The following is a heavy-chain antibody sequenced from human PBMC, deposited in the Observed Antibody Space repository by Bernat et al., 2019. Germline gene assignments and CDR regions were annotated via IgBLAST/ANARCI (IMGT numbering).Heavy chain of an antibody. CDR2: IKSKTDGGTT. D-gene: IGHD6-13*01. CDR3: TTDFGLAAAGPNLDA. V-gene: IGHV3-15*01. Sequence: EVQLVESGGGLVKPGGSLRLSCAASGFTFSNAWMSWVRQAPGKGLEWVGRIKSKTDGGTTDYAAPVKGRFTISRDDSKNTLYLQMTSLKTKTQAGYYWTTDFGLAAAGPNLDAGGQGTRVTVS. J-gene: IGHJ5*02. CDR1: GFTFSNAW.